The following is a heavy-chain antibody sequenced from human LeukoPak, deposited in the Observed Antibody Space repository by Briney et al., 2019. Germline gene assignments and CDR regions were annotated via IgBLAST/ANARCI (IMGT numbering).Heavy chain of an antibody. J-gene: IGHJ6*03. CDR3: ARDTPGEQWLVRWSNYYYYYMGV. Sequence: GGSLRLSCAASGFTFSSYWMSWVRQAPGKGLEWVANIKQDGSEKYYVDSVKGRFTISRDNAKNSLYLQMNSLRAEDTAVYYCARDTPGEQWLVRWSNYYYYYMGVWGKGTTVTVSS. V-gene: IGHV3-7*01. CDR1: GFTFSSYW. D-gene: IGHD6-19*01. CDR2: IKQDGSEK.